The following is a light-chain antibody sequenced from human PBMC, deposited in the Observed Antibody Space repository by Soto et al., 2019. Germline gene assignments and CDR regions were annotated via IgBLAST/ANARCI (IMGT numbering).Light chain of an antibody. Sequence: EIVLTQSPATLSLSPGERATLSCRASPSVDTLLSWYQQKPGQVPRLLIYDASNRATGIPARFSGSGSGTQFTLTISSLEPEDFAVYYCQQRSDWPITFGQGTKLEIK. CDR1: PSVDTL. J-gene: IGKJ2*01. CDR2: DAS. CDR3: QQRSDWPIT. V-gene: IGKV3-11*01.